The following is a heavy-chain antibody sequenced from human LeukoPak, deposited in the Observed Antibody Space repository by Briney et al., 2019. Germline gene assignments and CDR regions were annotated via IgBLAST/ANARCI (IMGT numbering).Heavy chain of an antibody. CDR3: ARRGSSWYVRDY. D-gene: IGHD6-13*01. Sequence: SETLSLTCAVYGGSFSGYYWSWIRQPPGKGLEWIGEINHSGSTNYNPSLKSRVTISVDTSKNQFSLKLSSVTAADTAVYYCARRGSSWYVRDYWGQGTLVTVSS. CDR1: GGSFSGYY. V-gene: IGHV4-34*01. J-gene: IGHJ4*02. CDR2: INHSGST.